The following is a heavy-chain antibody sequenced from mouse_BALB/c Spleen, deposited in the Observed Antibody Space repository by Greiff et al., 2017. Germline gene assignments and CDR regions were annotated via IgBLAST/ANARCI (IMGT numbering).Heavy chain of an antibody. V-gene: IGHV5-17*02. CDR3: ARSGDDYDWFAY. J-gene: IGHJ3*01. D-gene: IGHD2-4*01. Sequence: EVKVVESGGGLVQPGGSRKLSCAASGFTFSSFGMHWVRQAPEKGLEWVAYISSGSSTIYYADTVKGRFTISRDNPKNTLFLQMTSLRSEDTAMYYCARSGDDYDWFAYWGQGTLVTVSA. CDR2: ISSGSSTI. CDR1: GFTFSSFG.